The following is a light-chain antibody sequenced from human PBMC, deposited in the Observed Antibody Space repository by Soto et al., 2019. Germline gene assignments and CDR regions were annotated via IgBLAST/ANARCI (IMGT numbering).Light chain of an antibody. J-gene: IGKJ1*01. V-gene: IGKV1-6*01. CDR1: QGIGNN. Sequence: AIQMTQSPYSLSASVGDRVTITCRASQGIGNNLGWYQQKPGKAPKLLIYAASSLQSGVPSRFSGSGSGTDFTLTISSLQPEDFAAYYCLQDYNYPRTFGQGTKV. CDR3: LQDYNYPRT. CDR2: AAS.